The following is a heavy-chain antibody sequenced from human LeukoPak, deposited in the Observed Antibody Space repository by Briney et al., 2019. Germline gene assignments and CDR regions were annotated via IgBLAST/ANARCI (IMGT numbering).Heavy chain of an antibody. D-gene: IGHD2-15*01. Sequence: ASVKVSCKASGYTFTSYGISWVRQAPGQGREWMGWISAYNGNTNYAQKLQGRVTMTTDTSTSTAYMELRSLRSDDTAVYYCARDAFEEDCSGGSCESYYYYYYMDVWGKGTTVTISS. V-gene: IGHV1-18*01. CDR1: GYTFTSYG. CDR2: ISAYNGNT. J-gene: IGHJ6*03. CDR3: ARDAFEEDCSGGSCESYYYYYYMDV.